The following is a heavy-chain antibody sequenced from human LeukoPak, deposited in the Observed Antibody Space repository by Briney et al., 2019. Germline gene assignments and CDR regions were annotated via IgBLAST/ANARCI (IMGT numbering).Heavy chain of an antibody. J-gene: IGHJ4*02. CDR3: AKSRVSGLRFLEWVYFNY. CDR2: ISASGGTT. D-gene: IGHD3-3*01. Sequence: QTGGSLRLSCVASGFTFSESWMTWVRQAPGKGLEWVSTISASGGTTYYAGSLKGRFTISRDNSRDTLYLQMTSLGAEDTAIYYCAKSRVSGLRFLEWVYFNYWGQGTLVTVSS. V-gene: IGHV3-23*01. CDR1: GFTFSESW.